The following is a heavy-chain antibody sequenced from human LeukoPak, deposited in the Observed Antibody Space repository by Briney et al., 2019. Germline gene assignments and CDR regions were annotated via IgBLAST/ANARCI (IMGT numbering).Heavy chain of an antibody. CDR2: INHSGST. J-gene: IGHJ4*02. Sequence: SETLSLTCTVSGGSISSSSYYWGWIRQPPGKGLEWIGEINHSGSTNYNPSLKSRVTISVDTSKNQFSLKLSSVTAADTAVYYCARGNRLGHFDYWGQGTLVTVSS. CDR3: ARGNRLGHFDY. CDR1: GGSISSSSYY. D-gene: IGHD3-10*01. V-gene: IGHV4-39*07.